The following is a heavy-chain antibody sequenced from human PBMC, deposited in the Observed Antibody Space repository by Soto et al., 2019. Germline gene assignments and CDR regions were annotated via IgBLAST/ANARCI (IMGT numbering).Heavy chain of an antibody. CDR1: GGSITSSGFW. CDR2: IYDTGNT. D-gene: IGHD4-17*01. J-gene: IGHJ5*02. V-gene: IGHV4-39*01. CDR3: AKRAYGDPYDP. Sequence: HLQLQESGPGLVKSSETLSLTCAVSGGSITSSGFWWSWIRQPPGKGLEWIGTIYDTGNTFYNPSLRGRVTISADTSRNECALNFNSVTAADTAVYYCAKRAYGDPYDPWGQGTLVTVSS.